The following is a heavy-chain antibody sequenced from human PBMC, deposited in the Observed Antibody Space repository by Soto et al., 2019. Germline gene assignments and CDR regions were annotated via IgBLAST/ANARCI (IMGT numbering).Heavy chain of an antibody. D-gene: IGHD7-27*01. Sequence: ASVKVSCKASGYTFTSYVISWVRHAPGQGLEWMGWISAYNGNTNYAQKLQGRVTMTTDTSTSTAYMELRSLRSDDTAVYYCAREGLANWGRYYYYGMDVWGQGTTVTVSS. V-gene: IGHV1-18*01. CDR3: AREGLANWGRYYYYGMDV. CDR1: GYTFTSYV. J-gene: IGHJ6*02. CDR2: ISAYNGNT.